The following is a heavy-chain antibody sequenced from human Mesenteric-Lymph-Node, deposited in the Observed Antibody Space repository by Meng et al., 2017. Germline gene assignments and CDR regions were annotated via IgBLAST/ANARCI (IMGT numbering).Heavy chain of an antibody. Sequence: ASVKVSCKASGYTFTSYYMHWVRQAPGQGLEWMGIINPSGGSTSYAQKFQGRVTMTRDTSTSTVYIELSSLRSEDTAVYYCARDLGYCSGGSCYSGLGSFDYWGQGTLVTVSS. CDR3: ARDLGYCSGGSCYSGLGSFDY. CDR1: GYTFTSYY. CDR2: INPSGGST. J-gene: IGHJ4*02. D-gene: IGHD2-15*01. V-gene: IGHV1-46*01.